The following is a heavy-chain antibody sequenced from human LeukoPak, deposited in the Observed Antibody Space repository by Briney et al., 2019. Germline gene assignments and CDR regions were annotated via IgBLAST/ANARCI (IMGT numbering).Heavy chain of an antibody. V-gene: IGHV7-4-1*02. CDR1: GYTFTSYA. CDR3: ARDPIIAAAGTGGAFDI. CDR2: INTNTGNP. Sequence: ASVKVSCKASGYTFTSYAMNWVRQAPGQGLEWMGWINTNTGNPTYAQGFTGRFVFSLDTSVSTAYLQISSLKAEDTAVYYCARDPIIAAAGTGGAFDIWGQGTMVTVSS. J-gene: IGHJ3*02. D-gene: IGHD6-13*01.